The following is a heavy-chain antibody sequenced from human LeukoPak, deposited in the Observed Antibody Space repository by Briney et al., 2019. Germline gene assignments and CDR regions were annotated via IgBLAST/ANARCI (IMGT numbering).Heavy chain of an antibody. D-gene: IGHD5-18*01. CDR3: ARGPAMVVQYYFDY. CDR2: IYYSGST. J-gene: IGHJ4*02. Sequence: SETLSLTCTVSGGSIRSSYYYWGWIRQPPGKGLEWIGYIYYSGSTYYNPSLKSRVTISVDTSKNQFSLKLSSVTAADTAVYYCARGPAMVVQYYFDYWGQGTLVTVSS. CDR1: GGSIRSSYYY. V-gene: IGHV4-31*03.